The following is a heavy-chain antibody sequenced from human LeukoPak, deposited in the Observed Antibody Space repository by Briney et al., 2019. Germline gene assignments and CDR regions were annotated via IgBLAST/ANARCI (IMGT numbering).Heavy chain of an antibody. D-gene: IGHD4-17*01. J-gene: IGHJ4*02. CDR3: AKNTDGFDY. Sequence: GGSLRLSCAASGITFINHAMDWVRQAPGKGLEWVAVISYDGSDTYYADSVKGRFTISRDNSKSTLYLQMNSLRVDDTAVYYCAKNTDGFDYWGQGTLVTVSS. V-gene: IGHV3-30-3*02. CDR2: ISYDGSDT. CDR1: GITFINHA.